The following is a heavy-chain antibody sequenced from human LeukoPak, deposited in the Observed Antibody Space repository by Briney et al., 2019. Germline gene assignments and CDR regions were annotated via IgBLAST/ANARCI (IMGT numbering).Heavy chain of an antibody. CDR1: GGSISSSSYY. J-gene: IGHJ5*02. CDR2: IYYSGST. D-gene: IGHD3-3*01. V-gene: IGHV4-39*01. Sequence: SETLSLTCTVSGGSISSSSYYWGWIRQPPGKGLEWIGSIYYSGSTYYNPSLKSRVTLSVDTSKNQFSLKMSSVAAADTGVYYCARGDFWSGHYNWFDPWGQGTLVTVSS. CDR3: ARGDFWSGHYNWFDP.